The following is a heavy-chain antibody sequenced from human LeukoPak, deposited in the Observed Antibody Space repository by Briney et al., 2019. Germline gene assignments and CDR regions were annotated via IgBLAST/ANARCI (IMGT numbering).Heavy chain of an antibody. CDR3: ARYGAYSGYDGEDYYYMDV. Sequence: ASVKVSCKASGGTFSSYAISWVRQAPGQGLEWMGGIIPIFGTANYAQKFQGRVTITTDESTSTAYMELGSLRSEDTAVYYCARYGAYSGYDGEDYYYMDVWGKGTTVTVSS. D-gene: IGHD5-12*01. CDR1: GGTFSSYA. CDR2: IIPIFGTA. J-gene: IGHJ6*03. V-gene: IGHV1-69*05.